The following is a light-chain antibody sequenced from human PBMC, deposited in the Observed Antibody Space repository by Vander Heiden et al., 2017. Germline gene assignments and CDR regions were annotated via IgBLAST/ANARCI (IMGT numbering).Light chain of an antibody. V-gene: IGKV1-13*02. Sequence: AVQLTQSPSSLSASVGDRVTITCRASQGNSNSLAWYHQRPGKTPRLLLYSASTLAGFPSSFSGSGSGPYFSLTFIILQPEDFGTYYCHQFNSYPLTFGGGPMWRS. CDR3: HQFNSYPLT. CDR1: QGNSNS. J-gene: IGKJ4*01. CDR2: SAS.